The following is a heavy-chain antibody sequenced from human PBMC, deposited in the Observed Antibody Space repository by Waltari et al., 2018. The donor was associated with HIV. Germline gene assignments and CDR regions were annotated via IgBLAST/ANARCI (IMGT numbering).Heavy chain of an antibody. CDR1: GFTFSTFW. Sequence: EVQLVESGGGLVLHGGSLRLRCVASGFTFSTFWMIWVRQAPGKGLEWLANIKQDGSEKYYADSVKGRFTVSRDNNKKSLYLQMSSLRAEDTAVYYCARDLKDYDFWSPVDVWGQGTTVTVSS. J-gene: IGHJ6*02. D-gene: IGHD3-3*01. CDR3: ARDLKDYDFWSPVDV. CDR2: IKQDGSEK. V-gene: IGHV3-7*01.